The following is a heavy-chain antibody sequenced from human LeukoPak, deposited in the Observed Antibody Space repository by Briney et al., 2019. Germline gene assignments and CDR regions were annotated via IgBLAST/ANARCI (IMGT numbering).Heavy chain of an antibody. CDR2: MYYSGNA. D-gene: IGHD6-13*01. Sequence: SETLSLTCTVSGGSISNSSYYWGWIRQPPGKGLEWIGSMYYSGNAYYNPSLKSRVTISLDTSKNHFSLKLTSVTAADTAVYYCATISSTWENCFDPWGQGTLVTVSS. V-gene: IGHV4-39*02. J-gene: IGHJ5*02. CDR3: ATISSTWENCFDP. CDR1: GGSISNSSYY.